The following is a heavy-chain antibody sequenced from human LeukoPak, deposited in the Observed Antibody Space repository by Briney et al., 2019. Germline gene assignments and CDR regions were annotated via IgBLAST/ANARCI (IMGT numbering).Heavy chain of an antibody. V-gene: IGHV3-23*01. J-gene: IGHJ4*02. CDR3: TRDRPNYYGSNGHYYRRDGDY. D-gene: IGHD3-22*01. CDR1: GFTFSSYA. Sequence: GGSLRLSCAASGFTFSSYAMSWVRQAPGKGLEWVSAISGSGGSTYYADSVKGRFTVSRDNSENTLYLQMNILRAGDTAIYYCTRDRPNYYGSNGHYYRRDGDYWGQGTLVTVSS. CDR2: ISGSGGST.